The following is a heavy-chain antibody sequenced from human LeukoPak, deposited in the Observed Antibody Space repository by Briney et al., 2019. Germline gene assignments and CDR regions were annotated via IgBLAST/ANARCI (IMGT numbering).Heavy chain of an antibody. D-gene: IGHD3-10*01. CDR1: GGSISSYY. V-gene: IGHV4-59*01. Sequence: PSETLSLTCTVSGGSISSYYWSWIRQPPGKGLEWIGYIYYSGSTNYNPSLKSRVTISVDTSKNQFSLKLSSVTAADTAVYYCAREKRVPIYGSGLYYFDYWGQGTLVTVSS. CDR2: IYYSGST. CDR3: AREKRVPIYGSGLYYFDY. J-gene: IGHJ4*02.